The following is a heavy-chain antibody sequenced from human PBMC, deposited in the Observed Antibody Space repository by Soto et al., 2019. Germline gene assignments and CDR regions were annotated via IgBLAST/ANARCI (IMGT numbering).Heavy chain of an antibody. V-gene: IGHV1-69*12. CDR1: GDSFRTDG. CDR3: ASGNSWYADS. D-gene: IGHD6-13*01. Sequence: QVQLVQSGAEVKKPGSSVKVSCKASGDSFRTDGLTWVRQAPGQGREWMGEVVPLFDTPTYAQKFQGRVTITADVSTSTAFLEVSRLRSDDTALYYCASGNSWYADSWGQGTLVTVSS. J-gene: IGHJ4*02. CDR2: VVPLFDTP.